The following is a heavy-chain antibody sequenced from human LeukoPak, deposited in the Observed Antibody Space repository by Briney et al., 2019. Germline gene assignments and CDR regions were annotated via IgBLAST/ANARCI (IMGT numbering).Heavy chain of an antibody. V-gene: IGHV4-4*07. CDR2: IYTSGST. CDR3: ASRITMVRGVLTRFDY. J-gene: IGHJ4*02. D-gene: IGHD3-10*01. CDR1: GGSISSCY. Sequence: SETLSLTCTVSGGSISSCYWSWIRQPAGKGLEWIGRIYTSGSTNYNPSLKSRVTMSVDTSKNQFPLKLSSVTAADTAVYYCASRITMVRGVLTRFDYWGQGTLVTVSS.